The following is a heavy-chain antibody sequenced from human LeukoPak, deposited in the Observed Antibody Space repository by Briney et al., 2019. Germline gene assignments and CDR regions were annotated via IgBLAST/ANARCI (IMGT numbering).Heavy chain of an antibody. V-gene: IGHV1-69*13. CDR1: GYTFTSYG. Sequence: GASVKVSCKASGYTFTSYGISWVRQAPGQGLEWMGGIIPIFGTANYAQKFQGRVTITADESTSTAYMELSSLRSEDTAVYYCARDRSPNTAMAYFDYWGQGTLVTVSS. J-gene: IGHJ4*02. CDR3: ARDRSPNTAMAYFDY. D-gene: IGHD5-18*01. CDR2: IIPIFGTA.